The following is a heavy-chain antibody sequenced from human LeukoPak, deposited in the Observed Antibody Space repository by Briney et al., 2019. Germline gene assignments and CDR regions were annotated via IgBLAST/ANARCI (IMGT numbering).Heavy chain of an antibody. CDR2: ISGSGSDT. V-gene: IGHV3-23*01. CDR3: AKDPNGDYIGTSEI. D-gene: IGHD4-17*01. CDR1: KFNFIKYG. Sequence: PGGSLRLSCATSKFNFIKYGLTWVRQTPGKGLEWVSSISGSGSDTQYAASVQGRFTISRDNSKNILYLQMNSLRAEDTAIYYCAKDPNGDYIGTSEIWGHGTRVTVSS. J-gene: IGHJ3*02.